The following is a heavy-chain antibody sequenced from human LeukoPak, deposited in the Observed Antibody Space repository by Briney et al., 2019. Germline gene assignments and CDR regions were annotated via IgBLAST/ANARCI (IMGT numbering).Heavy chain of an antibody. V-gene: IGHV4-39*01. CDR1: GGSISSSSYY. CDR3: ARGRRLGELSLDYYYYYMDV. J-gene: IGHJ6*03. Sequence: SETLSLTCTVSGGSISSSSYYWGWIRQPPGKGLEWIGSIYYSGSTYYNPSLKSRVTISVDTSKNQFSLKLSSVTAADTAVYYCARGRRLGELSLDYYYYYMDVWGKGTTVTVSS. CDR2: IYYSGST. D-gene: IGHD3-16*02.